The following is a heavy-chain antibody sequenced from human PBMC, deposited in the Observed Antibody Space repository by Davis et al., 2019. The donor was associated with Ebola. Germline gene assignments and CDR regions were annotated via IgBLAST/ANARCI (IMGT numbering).Heavy chain of an antibody. V-gene: IGHV1-18*04. D-gene: IGHD3-22*01. J-gene: IGHJ6*02. CDR2: ISAYNGNT. CDR1: GYTFTGYY. CDR3: ARDHDSSVLYYYYGMDV. Sequence: ASVKVSCKASGYTFTGYYMHWVRQAPGQGLEWMGWISAYNGNTNYAQKLQGRVTMTTDTSTSTAYMELRSLRSDDTAVYYCARDHDSSVLYYYYGMDVWGQGTTVTVSS.